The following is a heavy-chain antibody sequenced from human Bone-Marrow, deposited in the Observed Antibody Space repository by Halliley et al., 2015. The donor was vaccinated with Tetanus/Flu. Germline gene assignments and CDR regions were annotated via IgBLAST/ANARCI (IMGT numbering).Heavy chain of an antibody. J-gene: IGHJ5*02. D-gene: IGHD5-12*01. V-gene: IGHV4-31*02. CDR3: ARGSPDRIYYFDP. CDR2: ISPSGNV. Sequence: ICYISPSGNVHYNPPLKIRVTIPTDTSRNHFSLRVNSVTAADTAVYFCARGSPDRIYYFDPWGQGTLVTVSS.